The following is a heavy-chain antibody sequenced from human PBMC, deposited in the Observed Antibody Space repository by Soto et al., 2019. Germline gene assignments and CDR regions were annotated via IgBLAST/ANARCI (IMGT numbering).Heavy chain of an antibody. CDR2: ISSSGTYT. CDR1: GFTFNDYY. CDR3: ARGGAAAAVDF. V-gene: IGHV3-11*06. D-gene: IGHD6-13*01. J-gene: IGHJ4*02. Sequence: QVQLVESGGGLVKPGGSLRLSCAASGFTFNDYYMTWVRQAPGKGLEWVSFISSSGTYTNYADSVKGRFTISRDFAKNSRSLQMNTLRAEDTAVYSCARGGAAAAVDFWGQGTLVTVSS.